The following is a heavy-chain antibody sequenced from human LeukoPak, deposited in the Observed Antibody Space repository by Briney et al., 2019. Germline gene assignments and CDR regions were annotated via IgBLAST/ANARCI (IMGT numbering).Heavy chain of an antibody. Sequence: PGGSLRLSCAASGFTFSKYWMLWVRQAPGKGRESVSRINTDGTVTTYADSVKGRFTVSRDNADNTMFLQMTSVRDEDTAVYYCATKQWLAPPPDSWGQGTPVTVSS. J-gene: IGHJ4*02. CDR2: INTDGTVT. D-gene: IGHD6-19*01. CDR3: ATKQWLAPPPDS. V-gene: IGHV3-74*01. CDR1: GFTFSKYW.